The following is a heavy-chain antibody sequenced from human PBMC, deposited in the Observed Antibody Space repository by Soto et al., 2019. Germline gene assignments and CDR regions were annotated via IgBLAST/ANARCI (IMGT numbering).Heavy chain of an antibody. D-gene: IGHD3-10*01. CDR3: ARVGGFGATTIDY. V-gene: IGHV4-30-4*01. Sequence: QVQLQESGPGLVKPSQTLSLTCTVSGGSISSGDYYWSWIRQPPGKGLEWIGYIYYSGSTYYNPSLKSRVTLSVDTSKTQFSLKLSSVTAADTAVYYCARVGGFGATTIDYWGQGTLVTVSS. J-gene: IGHJ4*02. CDR1: GGSISSGDYY. CDR2: IYYSGST.